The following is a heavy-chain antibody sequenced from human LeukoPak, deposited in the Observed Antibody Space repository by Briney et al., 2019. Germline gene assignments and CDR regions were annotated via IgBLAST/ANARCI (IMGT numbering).Heavy chain of an antibody. Sequence: GGSLRLSCAASGFTFSSHRMSWVRQAPGKGLEWVTNIKKNGSEKYYVDSVKGRFTISRDNAKTSLYLQMNSLRAEDTAVYYCARDLSGITGYTYGRGIDYWGQGTLVTVSS. CDR1: GFTFSSHR. D-gene: IGHD5-18*01. CDR3: ARDLSGITGYTYGRGIDY. V-gene: IGHV3-7*01. J-gene: IGHJ4*02. CDR2: IKKNGSEK.